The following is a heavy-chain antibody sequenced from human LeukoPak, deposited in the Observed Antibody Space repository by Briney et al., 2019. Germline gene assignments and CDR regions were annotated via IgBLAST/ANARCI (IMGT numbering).Heavy chain of an antibody. J-gene: IGHJ4*02. V-gene: IGHV3-33*01. CDR2: IWYDGSNK. D-gene: IGHD3/OR15-3a*01. Sequence: PGRSLRLSCAASGFTFGSYDMHWVRQAPGKGLEWVAVIWYDGSNKYYVDSVKGRFTISRDISKNTLYLQMNSLRAEDTAVYYCARHKDWTFDYWGQGTLVTVSS. CDR3: ARHKDWTFDY. CDR1: GFTFGSYD.